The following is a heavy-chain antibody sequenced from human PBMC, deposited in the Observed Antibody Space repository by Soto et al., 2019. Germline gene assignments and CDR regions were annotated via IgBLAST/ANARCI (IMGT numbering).Heavy chain of an antibody. V-gene: IGHV1-2*04. CDR3: ARVLPRIAAAGTGAFDI. J-gene: IGHJ3*02. CDR1: GYTFTGYY. Sequence: ASAKVSCKASGYTFTGYYMHWVRQAPGQGLEWMGWINPNSGGTNYAQKFQGWVTMTRDTSISTAYMELSRLRSDDTAVYYCARVLPRIAAAGTGAFDIWGQGTMVTVSS. CDR2: INPNSGGT. D-gene: IGHD6-13*01.